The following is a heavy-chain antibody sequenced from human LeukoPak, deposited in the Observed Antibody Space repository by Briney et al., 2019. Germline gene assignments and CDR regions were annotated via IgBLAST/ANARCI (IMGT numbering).Heavy chain of an antibody. CDR2: IWYDGSNK. CDR3: ARGGDSDYGLDI. D-gene: IGHD3-16*01. V-gene: IGHV3-33*01. J-gene: IGHJ4*02. Sequence: QPGGSLRLSCAASGFTFSSYGMHWVRQAPGKGLEWVAVIWYDGSNKYYADSVKGRFTISRDNSKNTLYLQMNNLRGEDTSVYYCARGGDSDYGLDIWGQGALVTVSS. CDR1: GFTFSSYG.